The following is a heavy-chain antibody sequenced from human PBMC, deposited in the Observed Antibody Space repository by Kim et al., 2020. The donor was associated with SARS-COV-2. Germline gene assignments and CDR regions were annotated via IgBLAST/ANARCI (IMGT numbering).Heavy chain of an antibody. V-gene: IGHV3-23*01. D-gene: IGHD3-3*01. Sequence: GRFTSSRDNSKNTLYLQMNSLRAEDTAVYYCAKQPVLRFLEWLSRGYFDYWGQGTLVTVSS. J-gene: IGHJ4*02. CDR3: AKQPVLRFLEWLSRGYFDY.